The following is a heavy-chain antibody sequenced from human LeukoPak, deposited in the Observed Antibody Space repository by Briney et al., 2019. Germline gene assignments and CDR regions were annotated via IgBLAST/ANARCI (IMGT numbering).Heavy chain of an antibody. J-gene: IGHJ3*02. Sequence: SETLSLTCTVSGGSISSGSYHWSWIRQPPGKGLEWIGEINHSGSTNYNPSLKSRVTISVDTSKNQFSLKLSSVIAADTAVYYCAHAFDIWGQGTMVTVSS. CDR3: AHAFDI. V-gene: IGHV4-39*07. CDR2: INHSGST. CDR1: GGSISSGSYH.